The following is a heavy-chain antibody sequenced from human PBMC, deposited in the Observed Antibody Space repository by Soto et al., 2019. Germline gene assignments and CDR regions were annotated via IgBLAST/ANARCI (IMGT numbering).Heavy chain of an antibody. CDR2: MNPNSGNT. CDR3: VLLQTYSSAPPIDY. Sequence: ASVKVSCKASGYTFTSYDINWVRQATGQGLEWMGWMNPNSGNTGYAQKFQGRVTMTRNTSISTAYMELSSLRSEDTAVYYCVLLQTYSSAPPIDYWGQGTLVTVSS. D-gene: IGHD6-19*01. J-gene: IGHJ4*02. V-gene: IGHV1-8*01. CDR1: GYTFTSYD.